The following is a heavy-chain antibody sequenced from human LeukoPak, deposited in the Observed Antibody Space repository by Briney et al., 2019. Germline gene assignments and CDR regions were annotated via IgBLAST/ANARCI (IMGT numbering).Heavy chain of an antibody. V-gene: IGHV1-18*01. Sequence: ASVMVSCKTSGYTFTSYGISWVRQAPGQGLEWMGWISAYNGNTNFAQKLQGRITMTTDTSTSTAYMELRSLRSDDTAVYYCVRSGYCYGGTCHSGAFDIWGQGTVVTVSS. CDR3: VRSGYCYGGTCHSGAFDI. CDR2: ISAYNGNT. D-gene: IGHD2-15*01. CDR1: GYTFTSYG. J-gene: IGHJ3*02.